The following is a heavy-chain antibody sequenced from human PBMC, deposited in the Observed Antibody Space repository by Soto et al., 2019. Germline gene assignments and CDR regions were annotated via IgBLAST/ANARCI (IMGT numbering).Heavy chain of an antibody. J-gene: IGHJ5*02. CDR1: GDSVSSNSAG. CDR3: ARVTALFDWFDP. CDR2: TYYRSKWYN. D-gene: IGHD2-21*02. V-gene: IGHV6-1*01. Sequence: QIQLQQSGPGLVKPSQTLSLTCAISGDSVSSNSAGWTWIRQSPSRGLEWLGRTYYRSKWYNDYAGSVKGRITINADTSKNQFSLHLNSVTPEDTAVYYCARVTALFDWFDPWGQGTLVTVSS.